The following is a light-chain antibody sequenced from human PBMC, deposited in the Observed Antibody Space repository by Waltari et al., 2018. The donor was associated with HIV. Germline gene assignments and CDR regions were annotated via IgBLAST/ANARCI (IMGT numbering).Light chain of an antibody. CDR2: DAN. V-gene: IGLV7-46*01. CDR1: SGPVTSGHH. CDR3: LLSYSGARPAI. Sequence: QAVVTQEPALTVSPGGTVTLTCGSSSGPVTSGHHPHWFQQKPGQAPRALIYDANKRQSWPPARFSGSLLGGKAALTLSDAQPEDEADYFCLLSYSGARPAIFGGGTKLSVL. J-gene: IGLJ2*01.